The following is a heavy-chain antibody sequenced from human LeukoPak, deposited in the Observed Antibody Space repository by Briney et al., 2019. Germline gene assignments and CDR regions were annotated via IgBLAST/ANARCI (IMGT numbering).Heavy chain of an antibody. Sequence: ASVKVSCKASGYTLTSYGISWVRQAPGQGLEWMGWISAYNGNTNYAQKLQGRVTMTTDTSTRTAYMELRSLRSDDTAVYYCARALRGTSGSYSHLPGYWGQGTLVTVSS. CDR3: ARALRGTSGSYSHLPGY. V-gene: IGHV1-18*01. J-gene: IGHJ4*02. D-gene: IGHD1-26*01. CDR2: ISAYNGNT. CDR1: GYTLTSYG.